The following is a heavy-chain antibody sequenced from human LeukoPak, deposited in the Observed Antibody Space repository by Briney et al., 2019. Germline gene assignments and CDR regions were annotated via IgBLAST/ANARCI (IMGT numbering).Heavy chain of an antibody. J-gene: IGHJ4*02. D-gene: IGHD4-17*01. CDR1: GFTFSSYG. CDR2: ISYDGSNK. Sequence: GGSLRLSCAASGFTFSSYGMHWVRQAPGMGLEWVAVISYDGSNKYYADSVKGRFTISRDNSKNTLYLQMNSLRAEDTAVYYCAKAVSTVTTAFDYWGQGTLVTVSS. V-gene: IGHV3-30*18. CDR3: AKAVSTVTTAFDY.